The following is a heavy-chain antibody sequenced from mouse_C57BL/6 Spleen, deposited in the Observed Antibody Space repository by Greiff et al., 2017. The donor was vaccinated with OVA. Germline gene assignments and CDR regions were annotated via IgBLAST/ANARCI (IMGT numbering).Heavy chain of an antibody. Sequence: EVQLQQSGAELVKPGASVKLSCTASGFTIKDYYMHWVKQRTEQGLEWIGRIDPEDGATKYAPKFQGKATITADTSSNTAYLQLSSLTSEDTAVYYGARNAYGSSYWYFDVWGTGTTVTVSS. CDR1: GFTIKDYY. D-gene: IGHD1-1*01. V-gene: IGHV14-2*01. J-gene: IGHJ1*03. CDR3: ARNAYGSSYWYFDV. CDR2: IDPEDGAT.